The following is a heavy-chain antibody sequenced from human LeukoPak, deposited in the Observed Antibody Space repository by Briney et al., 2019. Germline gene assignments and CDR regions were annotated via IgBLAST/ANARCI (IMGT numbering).Heavy chain of an antibody. CDR1: GFTFSSYA. Sequence: GGSLRLSCAASGFTFSSYAMSWVRQAPGKGLEWVSAISGSGGSTYYADSVKGRFTISRDNSKNTLYLQMNSLRAEDTAVYYCAKDPDYYDSSGYYLAAPWCRWGQGTLVTVSS. J-gene: IGHJ1*01. CDR3: AKDPDYYDSSGYYLAAPWCR. CDR2: ISGSGGST. V-gene: IGHV3-23*01. D-gene: IGHD3-22*01.